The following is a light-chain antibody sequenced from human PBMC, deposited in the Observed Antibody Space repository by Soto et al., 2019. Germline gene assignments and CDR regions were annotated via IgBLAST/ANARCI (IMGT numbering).Light chain of an antibody. CDR2: KAY. J-gene: IGKJ1*01. Sequence: DIQMTQSPSTLSASVGDRVTITCRASQSIDTWLAWHQQKPGQVPKLLISKAYSLESGVQSRFSGSGSGTEFTLTIKSLQPEDFATYYCIQDHDYSWTFGQGTKVDIK. V-gene: IGKV1-5*03. CDR3: IQDHDYSWT. CDR1: QSIDTW.